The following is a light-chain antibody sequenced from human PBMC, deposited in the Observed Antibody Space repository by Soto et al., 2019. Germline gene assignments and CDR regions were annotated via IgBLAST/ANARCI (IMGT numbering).Light chain of an antibody. CDR1: SSNIGAGYD. V-gene: IGLV1-40*01. CDR2: GNS. J-gene: IGLJ2*01. CDR3: QSYDSSLSGSKVV. Sequence: QSVLTQPPSVSGAPGQRVTISCTGSSSNIGAGYDVHWYQQLPGTAPKLLIYGNSNRPSGVPDRFSGSKSGTSASLAITGLQAEDEADYYCQSYDSSLSGSKVVFGRGTQLTVL.